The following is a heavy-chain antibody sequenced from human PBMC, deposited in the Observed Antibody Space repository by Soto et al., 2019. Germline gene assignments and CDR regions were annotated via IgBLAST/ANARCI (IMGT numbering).Heavy chain of an antibody. CDR2: INHSGST. CDR3: ARGYFDSSGYSNPFAC. CDR1: GGSFSGYY. Sequence: SETLSLTCAVYGGSFSGYYWSWIRQPPGKGLEWIGEINHSGSTNYNPSLKSRVTISVDTSKNQFSLKLSSVTAADTAVYYCARGYFDSSGYSNPFACWGQGTLVPVSS. J-gene: IGHJ4*02. D-gene: IGHD3-22*01. V-gene: IGHV4-34*01.